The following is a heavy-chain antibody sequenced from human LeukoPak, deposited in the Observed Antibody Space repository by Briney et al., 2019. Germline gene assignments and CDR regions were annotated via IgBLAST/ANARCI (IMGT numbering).Heavy chain of an antibody. CDR3: AKERGEGYDKKKYYFDY. J-gene: IGHJ4*02. CDR1: GFTFSSYG. Sequence: SGGSLRLSCAASGFTFSSYGIHWVRQAPGKGLEWVAVIWYDGSNKYYADSVKGRFTISRDNSKNTLYLQMDSLRAEDTAVYYCAKERGEGYDKKKYYFDYWGQGTLVTVSS. V-gene: IGHV3-33*06. D-gene: IGHD3-22*01. CDR2: IWYDGSNK.